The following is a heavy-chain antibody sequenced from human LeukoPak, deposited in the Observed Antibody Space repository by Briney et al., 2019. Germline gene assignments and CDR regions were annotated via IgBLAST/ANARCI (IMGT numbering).Heavy chain of an antibody. CDR1: GFTFSRYG. V-gene: IGHV3-30*18. D-gene: IGHD4-23*01. CDR3: AKGAYGGNSVVDY. Sequence: PGGSLRLSCAATGFTFSRYGMHWVRQAPGKGLEWVAVISYDGSNKYYADSVKGRFTISRDNSKNTLYLLLSSLSVEDTAVYYCAKGAYGGNSVVDYWGQGTLVTVSS. CDR2: ISYDGSNK. J-gene: IGHJ4*02.